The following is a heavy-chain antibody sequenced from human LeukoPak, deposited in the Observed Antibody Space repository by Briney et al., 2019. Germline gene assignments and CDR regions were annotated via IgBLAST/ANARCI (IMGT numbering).Heavy chain of an antibody. V-gene: IGHV4-59*01. D-gene: IGHD3-22*01. Sequence: SETLSLTCTVSGGSISSYYWSWIRQPPGKGLEWIGYIYYSRSTNYNPSLKSRVTISVDTSKNQFSLKLSSVTAADTAVYYCARDHHYYDSSGYSINYFDYWGQGTLVTVSS. CDR2: IYYSRST. CDR1: GGSISSYY. CDR3: ARDHHYYDSSGYSINYFDY. J-gene: IGHJ4*02.